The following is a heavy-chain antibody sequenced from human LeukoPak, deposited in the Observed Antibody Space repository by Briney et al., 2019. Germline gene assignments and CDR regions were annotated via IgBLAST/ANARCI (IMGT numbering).Heavy chain of an antibody. CDR2: IYHSGST. CDR3: ARENTVTTTFEY. J-gene: IGHJ4*02. V-gene: IGHV4-4*02. CDR1: GASLSSTNW. D-gene: IGHD4-17*01. Sequence: SETLSLTCAVSGASLSSTNWWNWVRQPPGKGPEWLGEIYHSGSTNYNPSLKSRVTMSVDKSKNQFSLKLSSVTAADTAVYFCARENTVTTTFEYWGQGILVTASS.